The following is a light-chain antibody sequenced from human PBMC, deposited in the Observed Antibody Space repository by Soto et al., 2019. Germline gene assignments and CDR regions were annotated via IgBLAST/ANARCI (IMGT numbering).Light chain of an antibody. CDR3: QKYFSARRT. V-gene: IGKV1-27*01. J-gene: IGKJ1*01. Sequence: DIQMTQSPSSLSASVGDRVTITCRASQAISNSLAWYQQKPGRVPTLLIYAASTLQAGVPSRFSGSGSGTDFTLTIISLQQEDVATYYCQKYFSARRTFGQGTKVEIK. CDR1: QAISNS. CDR2: AAS.